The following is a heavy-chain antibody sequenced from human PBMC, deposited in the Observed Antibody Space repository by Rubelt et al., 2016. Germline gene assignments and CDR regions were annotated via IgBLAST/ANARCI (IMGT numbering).Heavy chain of an antibody. CDR1: GGSISSSSYY. V-gene: IGHV4-39*07. J-gene: IGHJ4*02. CDR2: IYYSGST. Sequence: QLQLQESGPGLVKPSETLSLTCTVSGGSISSSSYYWGWIRQPPGKGLEWIGSIYYSGSTYYNPSLKSRVTISVETSKNQFSLKRSSVTAADTAVYYCARVPRPYYYDSSGYYCDYWGQGTLVTVSS. CDR3: ARVPRPYYYDSSGYYCDY. D-gene: IGHD3-22*01.